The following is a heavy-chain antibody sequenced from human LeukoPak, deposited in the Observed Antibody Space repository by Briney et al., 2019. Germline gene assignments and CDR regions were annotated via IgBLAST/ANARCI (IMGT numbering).Heavy chain of an antibody. CDR2: INPNSGGT. D-gene: IGHD2-2*01. CDR1: GYTFTSYD. J-gene: IGHJ5*02. CDR3: ARGDYQLGLDP. Sequence: ASVKVSCKASGYTFTSYDINWVRQATGQGLEWMGWINPNSGGTNYAQMIQGRVTMTRDTSISTAYMELSRLRSDDTAVYYCARGDYQLGLDPWGQGTLVTVSS. V-gene: IGHV1-2*02.